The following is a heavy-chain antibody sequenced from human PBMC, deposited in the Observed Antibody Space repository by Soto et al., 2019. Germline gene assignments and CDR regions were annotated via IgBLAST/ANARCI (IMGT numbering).Heavy chain of an antibody. V-gene: IGHV1-8*02. CDR2: MNPINGAT. J-gene: IGHJ6*02. D-gene: IGHD2-2*01. CDR3: GRGPSPRAPAGGTPYYYAMDV. CDR1: GYDFTAYD. Sequence: ASVKVSCKASGYDFTAYDINWVRQASGQGLEWMGWMNPINGATGSARRFQGRVSMTRNTATATAYLELTSLRSDDSAVYFCGRGPSPRAPAGGTPYYYAMDVWGQGTTVTV.